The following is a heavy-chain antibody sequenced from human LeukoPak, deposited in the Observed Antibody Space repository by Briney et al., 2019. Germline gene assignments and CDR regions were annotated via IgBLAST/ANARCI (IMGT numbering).Heavy chain of an antibody. CDR3: ATDGYCSGGNCYAGHFHY. CDR2: ISYDGTND. D-gene: IGHD2-15*01. V-gene: IGHV3-30*03. CDR1: EFSFRSYG. Sequence: GRSLRLSCAASEFSFRSYGMNWVRQAPGKGLEWVALISYDGTNDYYVDSVRGRFTVSRDNSKNTLSLQMNSLRGEDTALYYCATDGYCSGGNCYAGHFHYWDQGTLVTVSS. J-gene: IGHJ4*02.